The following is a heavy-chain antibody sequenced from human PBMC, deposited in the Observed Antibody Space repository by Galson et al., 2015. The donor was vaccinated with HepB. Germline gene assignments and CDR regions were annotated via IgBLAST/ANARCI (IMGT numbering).Heavy chain of an antibody. CDR1: GYSFTTYW. V-gene: IGHV5-51*03. J-gene: IGHJ5*02. CDR2: IFPADSDT. Sequence: QSGAEVKKPGESLKISCKGSGYSFTTYWIGRVCQMPGKGLEWMGSIFPADSDTRYSPSFQGQVTISADKSISTVYLQWSSLKASDTAIFYCVLSDSISSGWFDPWGQGTLATVSS. D-gene: IGHD3-3*02. CDR3: VLSDSISSGWFDP.